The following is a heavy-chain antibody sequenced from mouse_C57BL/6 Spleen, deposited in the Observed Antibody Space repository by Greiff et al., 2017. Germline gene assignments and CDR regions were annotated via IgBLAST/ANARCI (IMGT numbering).Heavy chain of an antibody. Sequence: QVQLQQSGAELVRPGTSVKVSCKASGYVFTNYLLEGVKQRPGQGREWIGVINPGRGGTNYNEKFKGKATLTADKSSSTAYMQLSSLTSEDSAVYFCAYGYDGQFAYWGQGTLVTVSA. J-gene: IGHJ3*01. CDR2: INPGRGGT. D-gene: IGHD2-2*01. CDR1: GYVFTNYL. V-gene: IGHV1-54*01. CDR3: AYGYDGQFAY.